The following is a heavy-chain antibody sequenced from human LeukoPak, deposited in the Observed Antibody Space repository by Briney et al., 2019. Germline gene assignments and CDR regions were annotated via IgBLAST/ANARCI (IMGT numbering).Heavy chain of an antibody. CDR1: GYTFTGYY. V-gene: IGHV1-2*02. D-gene: IGHD3-10*01. Sequence: GASVKVSCKASGYTFTGYYMHWVRQAPGQGLEWMGWINPNSGGTNYAQKFQGRVTMTGDTSISTAYMELSRLRSDDTAVYYCARDPGSGSYEAFYYYYYMDVWGKGTTVTISS. CDR2: INPNSGGT. J-gene: IGHJ6*03. CDR3: ARDPGSGSYEAFYYYYYMDV.